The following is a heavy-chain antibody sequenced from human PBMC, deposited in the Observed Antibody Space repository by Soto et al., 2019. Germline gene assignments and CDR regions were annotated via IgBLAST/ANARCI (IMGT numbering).Heavy chain of an antibody. J-gene: IGHJ4*02. D-gene: IGHD1-26*01. CDR3: ASGAQGGLSAS. V-gene: IGHV3-53*01. Sequence: EVQLVESGGGLIQPGGSLRLSCAASGFNVSSNYMSWVRQAPGKGLEWLSVIYSGGSTYYAESVKGRFTISRDKTKNTLELKRNSLRVEDTAVYFCASGAQGGLSASWGQGTLVTVSS. CDR1: GFNVSSNY. CDR2: IYSGGST.